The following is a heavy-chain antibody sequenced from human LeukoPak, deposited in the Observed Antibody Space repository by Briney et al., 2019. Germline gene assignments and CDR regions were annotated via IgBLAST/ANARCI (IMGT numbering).Heavy chain of an antibody. CDR2: IYYSGST. CDR1: GGSISSSSYY. V-gene: IGHV4-39*01. J-gene: IGHJ4*02. Sequence: SETLSLTCTVSGGSISSSSYYWGWIRQPPGKGLEWIGSIYYSGSTYYNPSLKSRVTISVDTSKNQFSLKLSSVTAADTAVYYCATILRFLEWLYFDYWGQGTLVTVSS. CDR3: ATILRFLEWLYFDY. D-gene: IGHD3-3*01.